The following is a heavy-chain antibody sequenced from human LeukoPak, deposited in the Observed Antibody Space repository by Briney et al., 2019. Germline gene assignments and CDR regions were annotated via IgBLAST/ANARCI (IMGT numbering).Heavy chain of an antibody. CDR2: IYTSGST. J-gene: IGHJ6*03. V-gene: IGHV4-4*07. D-gene: IGHD6-13*01. CDR3: ARAGNPYTGYSSSWYYYYYMDV. CDR1: GGSISSYY. Sequence: PSETLSLTCTVSGGSISSYYWSWIRQPAGKGLEWIGRIYTSGSTNYNPSLKSRVTMSVDTSRNQFSLKLSSVTAADTAVYYCARAGNPYTGYSSSWYYYYYMDVWGKGTTVTVSS.